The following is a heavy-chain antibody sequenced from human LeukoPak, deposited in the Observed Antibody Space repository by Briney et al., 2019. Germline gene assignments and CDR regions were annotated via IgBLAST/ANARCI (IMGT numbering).Heavy chain of an antibody. CDR2: IDWDDDK. Sequence: SGPTLVNPTQTLTLTCSFSGFSFTTSGIRMSWIRQPPGKALEWRARIDWDDDKYYSTSLKTRLTISKDTSKNEVVLTMTNMDPVDTATYFCALTLYSNNYGGYYFDYWGQGTLVTVSS. D-gene: IGHD6-13*01. J-gene: IGHJ4*02. CDR3: ALTLYSNNYGGYYFDY. V-gene: IGHV2-70*04. CDR1: GFSFTTSGIR.